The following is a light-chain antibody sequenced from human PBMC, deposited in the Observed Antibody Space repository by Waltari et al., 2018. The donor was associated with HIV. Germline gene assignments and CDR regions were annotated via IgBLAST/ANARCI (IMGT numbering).Light chain of an antibody. CDR3: QQYNGYPLT. Sequence: DIQMTQSPSTLSASVGDRVIITCRASLSISSGLACYQRRPGRAPNLLSYKASSLRSGVPSRFSGSGSGTEFTLTISSLQPDDFATYYCQQYNGYPLTFGGGTKVEIK. V-gene: IGKV1-5*03. J-gene: IGKJ4*01. CDR1: LSISSG. CDR2: KAS.